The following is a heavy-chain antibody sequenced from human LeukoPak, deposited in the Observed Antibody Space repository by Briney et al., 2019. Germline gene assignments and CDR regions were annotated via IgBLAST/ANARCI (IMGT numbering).Heavy chain of an antibody. CDR3: ASQGGYCSGGSCYSNLYWYFDL. V-gene: IGHV4-4*02. CDR1: GGSISSNNW. Sequence: PSETLSLTCAVSGGSISSNNWWSWVRPPPGKGLEWIGEIYHSGSTNYNPSLKSRVTISVDKSKNQFSLKLSSVIAADTAVYYCASQGGYCSGGSCYSNLYWYFDLWGRGTLVTVSS. D-gene: IGHD2-15*01. J-gene: IGHJ2*01. CDR2: IYHSGST.